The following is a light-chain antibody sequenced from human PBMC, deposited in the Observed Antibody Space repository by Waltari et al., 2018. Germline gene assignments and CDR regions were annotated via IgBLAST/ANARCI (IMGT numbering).Light chain of an antibody. CDR3: HVWDTKTDHVV. J-gene: IGLJ2*01. V-gene: IGLV3-21*03. CDR2: GDS. CDR1: DIGTRS. Sequence: SYVLTQPPSVSVAPGKTARIPCGGNDIGTRSVHWYQPKPGQAPVLVGFGDSDRPPGIPGRFSGSNPANTATLTISRVEAGDEADYYCHVWDTKTDHVVFGGGTKLTVL.